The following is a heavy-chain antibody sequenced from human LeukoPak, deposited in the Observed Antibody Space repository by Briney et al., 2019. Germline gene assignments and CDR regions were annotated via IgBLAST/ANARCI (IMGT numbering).Heavy chain of an antibody. D-gene: IGHD3-10*01. J-gene: IGHJ5*02. Sequence: GSLRLSCAVSGFTFSSYGIHWVRQAPGKGLEWVAVISFDGSDKYYADSVKGRFAISRDNSKNTLYLQMNSLRTEDTAVYYCAKDHGSGNYSSGWFDPWGQGTLVTVSS. CDR3: AKDHGSGNYSSGWFDP. V-gene: IGHV3-30*18. CDR1: GFTFSSYG. CDR2: ISFDGSDK.